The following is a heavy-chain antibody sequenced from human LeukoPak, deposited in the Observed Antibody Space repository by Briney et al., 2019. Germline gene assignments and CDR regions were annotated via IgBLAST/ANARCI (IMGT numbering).Heavy chain of an antibody. CDR3: AREGALLWFGESPPFGVD. J-gene: IGHJ4*02. CDR1: GYSISSGYY. Sequence: SETLSLTCTVSGYSISSGYYWGWIRQPPGKGLEWIGSIYHSGSTYYNPSLKSRVTISVDTSKNQFSLKLSSVTAADTAVYYCAREGALLWFGESPPFGVDWGQGTLVTVSS. D-gene: IGHD3-10*01. CDR2: IYHSGST. V-gene: IGHV4-38-2*02.